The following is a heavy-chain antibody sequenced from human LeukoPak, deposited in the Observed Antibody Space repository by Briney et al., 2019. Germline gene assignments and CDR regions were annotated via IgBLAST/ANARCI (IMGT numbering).Heavy chain of an antibody. CDR1: GFTFSSYA. CDR3: ARGFDSSGYYAANWFDP. D-gene: IGHD3-22*01. Sequence: GGSLRLSCAASGFTFSSYAMSWVRQAPGKGLEWVSYISSSSSTIYYADSVKGRFTISRDNAKNSLYLQMNSLRDEDTAVYYCARGFDSSGYYAANWFDPWGRGTLVTVSS. CDR2: ISSSSSTI. J-gene: IGHJ5*02. V-gene: IGHV3-48*02.